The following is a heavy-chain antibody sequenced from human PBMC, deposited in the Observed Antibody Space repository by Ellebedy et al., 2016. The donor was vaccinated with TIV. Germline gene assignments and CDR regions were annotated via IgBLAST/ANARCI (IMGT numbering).Heavy chain of an antibody. CDR3: ARRGSYGDYSVQVNSWFDL. D-gene: IGHD4-17*01. CDR2: IYQDGSDK. J-gene: IGHJ5*02. CDR1: GFSFRNYW. V-gene: IGHV3-7*01. Sequence: GESLKISCAASGFSFRNYWMGWVRQAPGKGLEWVANIYQDGSDKYYVDSVKGRFTISRDNAKNSMFLQMKSLRAEDTGMYYCARRGSYGDYSVQVNSWFDLWGQGTLVTVS.